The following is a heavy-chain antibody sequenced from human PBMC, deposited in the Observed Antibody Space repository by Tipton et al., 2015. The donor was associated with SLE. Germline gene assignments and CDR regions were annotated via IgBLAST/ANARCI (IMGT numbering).Heavy chain of an antibody. CDR2: IYTGGNT. V-gene: IGHV4-4*08. J-gene: IGHJ5*02. D-gene: IGHD6-13*01. Sequence: GLVKPSETLSLTCTVSGGSISGYYWSWIRQPPGKGLEWIGYIYTGGNTKYNPSVKSRVTISVDTSKNQFSLKLSSVTAADTAVYYCARLAGSNSNWYLMGFDPWGQGTLVTVSS. CDR1: GGSISGYY. CDR3: ARLAGSNSNWYLMGFDP.